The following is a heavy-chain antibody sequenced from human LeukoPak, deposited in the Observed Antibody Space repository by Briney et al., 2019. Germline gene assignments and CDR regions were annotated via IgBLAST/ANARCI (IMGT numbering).Heavy chain of an antibody. Sequence: SETLSLTCTVSGGSISSSSYYWGWIRQPPGKGLEWIGEINHSGSTNYNPSLKSRVTISVDTSKNQFSLKLSSVTAADTAVYYCARRRYSYGFNYWGQGTLVTVSS. J-gene: IGHJ4*02. V-gene: IGHV4-39*07. CDR3: ARRRYSYGFNY. D-gene: IGHD5-18*01. CDR1: GGSISSSSYY. CDR2: INHSGST.